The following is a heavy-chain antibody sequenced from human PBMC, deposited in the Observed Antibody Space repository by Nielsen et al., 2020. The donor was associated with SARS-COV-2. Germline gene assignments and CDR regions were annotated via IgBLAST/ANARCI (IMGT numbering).Heavy chain of an antibody. D-gene: IGHD4-17*01. V-gene: IGHV4-59*01. CDR2: IYYGGNT. CDR3: ARDRNDYGNYFYYIDV. Sequence: SETLSLTCIVSGGPISSFYWSWVRQPPGKGLEWIGYIYYGGNTNHNPSLKSRVTISRDMSKNHFSLNLDAVTAADTAVYYCARDRNDYGNYFYYIDVWGKGTTVTVSS. CDR1: GGPISSFY. J-gene: IGHJ6*03.